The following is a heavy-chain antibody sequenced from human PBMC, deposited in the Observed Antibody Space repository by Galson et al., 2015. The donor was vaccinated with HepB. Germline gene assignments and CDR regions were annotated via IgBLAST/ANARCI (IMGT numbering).Heavy chain of an antibody. Sequence: SLRLSCAASGFTFSSYWMSWVRQAPGKGLEWVANIKQDGSEKYYVDSVKGRFTISRDNAKNSLYLQMNSLRDEDTAVYYCARDFYDSTNYYYYGMDVWGQGTTVTVSS. V-gene: IGHV3-7*01. CDR1: GFTFSSYW. CDR2: IKQDGSEK. CDR3: ARDFYDSTNYYYYGMDV. D-gene: IGHD3-22*01. J-gene: IGHJ6*02.